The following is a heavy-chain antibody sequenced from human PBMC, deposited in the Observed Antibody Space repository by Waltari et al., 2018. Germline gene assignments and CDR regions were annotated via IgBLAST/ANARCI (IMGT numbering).Heavy chain of an antibody. V-gene: IGHV3-30*02. CDR1: GFTFSSYG. J-gene: IGHJ4*02. CDR3: ANIEEGPKSPVTLGDY. Sequence: QVQLVESGGGVVQPGGSLRLSCAASGFTFSSYGMHCVRQAPGKGLEWVAFIRYDGSNKYYADSVKGRFTISRDNSKNTLYLQMNSLRAEDTAVYYCANIEEGPKSPVTLGDYWGQGTLVTVSS. D-gene: IGHD4-17*01. CDR2: IRYDGSNK.